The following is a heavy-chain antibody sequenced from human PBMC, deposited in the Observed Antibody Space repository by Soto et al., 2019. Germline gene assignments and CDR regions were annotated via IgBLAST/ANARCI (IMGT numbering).Heavy chain of an antibody. CDR1: GFTFSSYG. V-gene: IGHV3-30*18. J-gene: IGHJ4*02. Sequence: GGSLRLSCAASGFTFSSYGMHWVRQAPGKGLEWVAVISYDGSNKYYADSVKGRFTISRDNSKNTLYLQMNSLRAEDTAVYYCAKGERWLQRIDYWGQGTLVTVYS. CDR3: AKGERWLQRIDY. CDR2: ISYDGSNK. D-gene: IGHD5-12*01.